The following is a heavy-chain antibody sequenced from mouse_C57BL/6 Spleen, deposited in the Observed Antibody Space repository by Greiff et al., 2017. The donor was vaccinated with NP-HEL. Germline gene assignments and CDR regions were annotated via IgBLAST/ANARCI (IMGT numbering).Heavy chain of an antibody. CDR1: GFSFNTYA. CDR2: IRSKSNNYAT. V-gene: IGHV10-1*01. CDR3: VRHKGAMDY. Sequence: EVMLVESGGGLVQPKGSLKLSCAASGFSFNTYAMNWVRQAPGKGLEWVARIRSKSNNYATYYADSVKDRFTISRDDSESMLYLQMNNLKTEDTAMYYCVRHKGAMDYWGQGTSVTVSS. J-gene: IGHJ4*01.